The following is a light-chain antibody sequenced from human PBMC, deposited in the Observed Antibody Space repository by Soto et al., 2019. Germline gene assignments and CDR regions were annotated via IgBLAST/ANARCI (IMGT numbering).Light chain of an antibody. CDR2: EGS. Sequence: QSALTQPASVSGSPGQSITISCTGTSSDVGNYNLVSWYQQHPGKAPKLMIYEGSERPSGVSNRFSGSKSGNTASLTISELQAEDEADYYCCSYAGSTTLVFGTGTKVTVL. CDR3: CSYAGSTTLV. CDR1: SSDVGNYNL. V-gene: IGLV2-23*01. J-gene: IGLJ1*01.